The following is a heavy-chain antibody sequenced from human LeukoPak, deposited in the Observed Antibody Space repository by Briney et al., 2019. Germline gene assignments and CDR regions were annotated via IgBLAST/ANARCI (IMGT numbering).Heavy chain of an antibody. D-gene: IGHD1-26*01. CDR3: ASRPRIVGAGGFDY. V-gene: IGHV3-48*02. CDR1: GFTFSSYS. J-gene: IGHJ4*02. Sequence: GGSLRLSCAASGFTFSSYSMNWVRQAPGKGLEWVSYISSSSSTIYYADSVKGRFTISRDNAKNSLYLQMNSLRDEDTAVYYCASRPRIVGAGGFDYWGQGTLVTVSS. CDR2: ISSSSSTI.